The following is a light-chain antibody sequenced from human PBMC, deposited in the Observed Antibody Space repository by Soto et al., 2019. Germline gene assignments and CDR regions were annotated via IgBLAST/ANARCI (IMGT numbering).Light chain of an antibody. CDR2: GNS. CDR1: SSNIGAGYD. J-gene: IGLJ2*01. CDR3: QSYDSSLSAVV. Sequence: QAVVTQPPSVSGAPGQRVTISCTGSSSNIGAGYDVHWYQQLPGTAPKLLIYGNSNRPSGVPDRFSGSKSGTSSSLAITGLQAEVEADYYCQSYDSSLSAVVFGGGTKLTVL. V-gene: IGLV1-40*01.